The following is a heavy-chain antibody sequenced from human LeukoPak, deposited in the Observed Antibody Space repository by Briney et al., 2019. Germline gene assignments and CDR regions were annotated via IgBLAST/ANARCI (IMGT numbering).Heavy chain of an antibody. CDR1: GFNFNTYA. CDR3: ARSMSGSPWG. J-gene: IGHJ6*02. CDR2: IGESGGYT. Sequence: GGSLRLSCAASGFNFNTYAMSWVRQAPEKGLEWVASIGESGGYTYYADSVKGRFSISRDNSRNTLYLQMSSLRAEDTAVYFCARSMSGSPWGWGQGTRSPSP. D-gene: IGHD1-26*01. V-gene: IGHV3-23*01.